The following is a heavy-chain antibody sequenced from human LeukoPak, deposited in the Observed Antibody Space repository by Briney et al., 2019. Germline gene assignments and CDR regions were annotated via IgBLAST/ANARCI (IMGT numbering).Heavy chain of an antibody. CDR3: ARSAIFGVVIIPYWFDP. D-gene: IGHD3-3*01. CDR2: IYPGDSDT. Sequence: GESLKISCKGSGYSFTSYWIGWVRQLPGKGLEWMGIIYPGDSDTRYSPSFQGQVTISADKSISTAYLQWSSLKASDTAMYYCARSAIFGVVIIPYWFDPWGQGTLVTVSP. J-gene: IGHJ5*02. V-gene: IGHV5-51*01. CDR1: GYSFTSYW.